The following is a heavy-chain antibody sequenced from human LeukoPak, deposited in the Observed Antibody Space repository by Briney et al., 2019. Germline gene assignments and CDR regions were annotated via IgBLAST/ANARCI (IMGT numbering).Heavy chain of an antibody. Sequence: ASVKVSCKASGYTFTGYYMHWVRQAPGQGLEWMGWINPNSGGTNYAQKFQGRVTMIRDTSISTAYMELSRLRSDDTAVYYCARDITIPNWFDPWGQGTLVTVSS. J-gene: IGHJ5*02. D-gene: IGHD3-3*01. V-gene: IGHV1-2*02. CDR3: ARDITIPNWFDP. CDR1: GYTFTGYY. CDR2: INPNSGGT.